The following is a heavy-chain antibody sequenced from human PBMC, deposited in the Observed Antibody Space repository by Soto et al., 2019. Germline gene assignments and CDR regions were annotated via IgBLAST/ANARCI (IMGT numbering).Heavy chain of an antibody. CDR2: ISAYNGNT. Sequence: ASVKVSCKASGYTFTSYGISWVRQAPGQGLEWLGWISAYNGNTNYAQTLHGRVTMTTDTSTSTAYMELRSLRSDDAALYYCARHGIEVAPAAIDAFDVWGQGTKVTVSS. CDR1: GYTFTSYG. V-gene: IGHV1-18*01. J-gene: IGHJ3*01. CDR3: ARHGIEVAPAAIDAFDV. D-gene: IGHD2-2*01.